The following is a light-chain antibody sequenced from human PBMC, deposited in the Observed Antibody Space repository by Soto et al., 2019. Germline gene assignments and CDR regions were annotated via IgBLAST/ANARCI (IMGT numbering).Light chain of an antibody. CDR3: QHYNSYART. J-gene: IGKJ1*01. Sequence: DIQMTQSPSTLSASIGDRVAITCRASDNIGPWVAWYQQKPGKAPKLLIYKASTLETGAPSRFAGSGSGTRFTLTITRLQPDDFATYYCQHYNSYARTFGQGTKVEV. V-gene: IGKV1-5*03. CDR2: KAS. CDR1: DNIGPW.